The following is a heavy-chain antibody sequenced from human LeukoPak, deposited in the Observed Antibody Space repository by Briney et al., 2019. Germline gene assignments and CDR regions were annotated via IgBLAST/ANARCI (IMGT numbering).Heavy chain of an antibody. V-gene: IGHV3-7*01. CDR2: IKQDGSEK. Sequence: PGGSLRFSCAGSGFTFSSYWMSWVRQAPGKGLEWVANIKQDGSEKYYVDSVKGRFTISRDNAKNSLYLQMNSLRAEDTAVYYCARRWEHTNWFDPWGQGTLVTVSS. CDR3: ARRWEHTNWFDP. CDR1: GFTFSSYW. J-gene: IGHJ5*02. D-gene: IGHD1-26*01.